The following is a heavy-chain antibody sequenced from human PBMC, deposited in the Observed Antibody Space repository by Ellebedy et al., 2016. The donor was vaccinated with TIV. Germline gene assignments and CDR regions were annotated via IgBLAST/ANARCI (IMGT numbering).Heavy chain of an antibody. CDR2: ISAYNGKT. CDR1: GYAFTSYG. D-gene: IGHD1-26*01. CDR3: GRDSVGGVGGNPLDN. Sequence: ASVKVSXXASGYAFTSYGISWVRQAPGQGLEWMGWISAYNGKTDYAQNLQDRVTMTTDTSTNTAHMELRSLRSDDPAVYYCGRDSVGGVGGNPLDNWGQGTLVTVSS. V-gene: IGHV1-18*01. J-gene: IGHJ4*02.